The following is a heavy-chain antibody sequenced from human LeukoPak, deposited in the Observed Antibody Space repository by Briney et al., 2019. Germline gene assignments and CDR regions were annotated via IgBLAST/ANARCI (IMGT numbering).Heavy chain of an antibody. J-gene: IGHJ6*02. CDR1: GFTFTSYA. Sequence: PGGSLRLSCAASGFTFTSYAVSWVRQAPGKGLEWVSAISGSGGSTYYADSVKGRFTISRDNSKNTLYLQMNSLRAEDTAVYYCAKDDGSTSCYAWGQGTTVTVSS. CDR2: ISGSGGST. CDR3: AKDDGSTSCYA. V-gene: IGHV3-23*01. D-gene: IGHD2-2*01.